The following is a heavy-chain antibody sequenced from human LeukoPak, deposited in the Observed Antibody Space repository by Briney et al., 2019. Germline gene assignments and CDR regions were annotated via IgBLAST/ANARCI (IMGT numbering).Heavy chain of an antibody. J-gene: IGHJ4*02. V-gene: IGHV3-11*04. D-gene: IGHD1-26*01. CDR2: ISSSGTTI. Sequence: GGSLRLSXAASGFTFSDYYMSWIRQAPGKGLEWVSYISSSGTTIHNADSVKGRFTISRDNAKNSLYLQMNSLRAEDTAVYYCARVRGSYCSDYWGQGALVTVPS. CDR3: ARVRGSYCSDY. CDR1: GFTFSDYY.